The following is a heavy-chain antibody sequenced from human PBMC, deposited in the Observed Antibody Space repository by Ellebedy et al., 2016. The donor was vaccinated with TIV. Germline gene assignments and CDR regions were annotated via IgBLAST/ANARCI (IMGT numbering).Heavy chain of an antibody. V-gene: IGHV3-30*18. CDR2: ISYNGNSH. CDR3: AKDLRPLWGGAMDS. CDR1: GFPFSGYG. Sequence: GESLKIPCAASGFPFSGYGMHSVRQTPGKGLEWLAVISYNGNSHFYADSVNGRITISRDNSKNTLYLQMNSLRAEDTAVYYCAKDLRPLWGGAMDSWGRGTLVTVSS. J-gene: IGHJ4*02. D-gene: IGHD3-16*01.